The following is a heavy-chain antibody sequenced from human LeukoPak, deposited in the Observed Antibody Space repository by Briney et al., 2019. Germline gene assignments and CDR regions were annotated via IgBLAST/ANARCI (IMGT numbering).Heavy chain of an antibody. Sequence: GGSLRLSCAASGFTFSSYAMSWVRQAPGKGLEWVSAISGSGGSTYYADSVKGRFTISRDNSKNTLYLQMNSLRAEDTSVYYCAKWDSGYDSGLDYWGQGTLVTVSS. CDR1: GFTFSSYA. D-gene: IGHD5-12*01. CDR2: ISGSGGST. J-gene: IGHJ4*02. V-gene: IGHV3-23*01. CDR3: AKWDSGYDSGLDY.